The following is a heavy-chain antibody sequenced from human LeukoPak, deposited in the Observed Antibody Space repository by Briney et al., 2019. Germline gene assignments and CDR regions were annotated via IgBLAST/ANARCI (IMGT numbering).Heavy chain of an antibody. Sequence: PGGSLRLSCAASGFTFSSYSMNWVRQAPGKGLEWVSSISSSSSYIYYADSVKGRFTISRDNSKNTLYLQMNSLRAEDTAVYYCAKGSVTTPPYYYYYYGMDVWGQGTTVTVSS. D-gene: IGHD4-17*01. CDR2: ISSSSSYI. CDR3: AKGSVTTPPYYYYYYGMDV. J-gene: IGHJ6*02. CDR1: GFTFSSYS. V-gene: IGHV3-21*04.